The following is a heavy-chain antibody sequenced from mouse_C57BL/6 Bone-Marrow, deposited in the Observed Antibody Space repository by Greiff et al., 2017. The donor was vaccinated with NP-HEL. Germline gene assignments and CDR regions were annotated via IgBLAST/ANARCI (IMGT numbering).Heavy chain of an antibody. CDR3: ARQLRLPWYFDY. J-gene: IGHJ2*01. V-gene: IGHV1-18*01. CDR2: INPNNGGT. CDR1: GYTFTDYN. Sequence: EVKLMESGPELVKPGASVKIPCKASGYTFTDYNMDWVKQSHGKSLEWIGDINPNNGGTIYNQKFKGKATLTVDKSSSTAYMELRSLTSEDTAVYYCARQLRLPWYFDYWGQGTTLTVSS. D-gene: IGHD3-2*02.